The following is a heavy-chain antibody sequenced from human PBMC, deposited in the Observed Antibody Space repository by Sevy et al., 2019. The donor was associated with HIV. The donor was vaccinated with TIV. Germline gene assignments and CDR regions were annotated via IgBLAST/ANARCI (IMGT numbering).Heavy chain of an antibody. CDR1: GDSVSSDNYY. V-gene: IGHV4-61*01. CDR2: MFYRGST. Sequence: SETLSLTCTVSGDSVSSDNYYWSWIRQPPGKGLEWIGYMFYRGSTNYNPSLKSRVTISVDTSKNQFSLKLNSVIAADTAVYYCARLSAVSRSYNFDYWGQGTLVTVSS. J-gene: IGHJ4*02. D-gene: IGHD4-4*01. CDR3: ARLSAVSRSYNFDY.